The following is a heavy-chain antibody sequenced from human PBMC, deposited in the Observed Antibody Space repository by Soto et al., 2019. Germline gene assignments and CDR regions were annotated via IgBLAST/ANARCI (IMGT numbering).Heavy chain of an antibody. CDR1: GFTFAKYL. Sequence: GGSLRLSCVVSGFTFAKYLMHWVRQAPGKGLVWVARIETDGTTQTYADSVEGRFTISRDNAKNTLYLHMNSLRAEDTAVYYCGRQAALWEKVDFRGQGTTVTVSS. D-gene: IGHD3-10*01. J-gene: IGHJ6*02. V-gene: IGHV3-74*01. CDR3: GRQAALWEKVDF. CDR2: IETDGTTQ.